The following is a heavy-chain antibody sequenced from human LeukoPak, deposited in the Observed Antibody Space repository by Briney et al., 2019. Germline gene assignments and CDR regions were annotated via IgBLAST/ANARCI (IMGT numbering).Heavy chain of an antibody. J-gene: IGHJ4*02. CDR2: IIPIFGTA. D-gene: IGHD4-17*01. CDR3: ARDDGDYDRFDY. Sequence: ASVKVSCTASGGTFSSYAISWVRQAPGQGLEWMGGIIPIFGTANYAQKLQGRVTMTTDTSTSTAYMELRSLRSDDTAVYYCARDDGDYDRFDYWGQGTLVTVSS. CDR1: GGTFSSYA. V-gene: IGHV1-69*05.